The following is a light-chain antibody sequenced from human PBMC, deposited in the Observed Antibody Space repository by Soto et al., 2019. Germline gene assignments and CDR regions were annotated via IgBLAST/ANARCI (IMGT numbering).Light chain of an antibody. CDR2: NVS. CDR1: RSLVLRAGNTY. Sequence: VLTQSPLSVSVTVGQPASISCRTSRSLVLRAGNTYLHWFQQRPGQSPRRLIENVSNRDSGVPDRFTGSGSGTDFTLEISRVEAEDVGMYYCMHSIDWPWTFGQGTKVEIK. V-gene: IGKV2-30*02. J-gene: IGKJ1*01. CDR3: MHSIDWPWT.